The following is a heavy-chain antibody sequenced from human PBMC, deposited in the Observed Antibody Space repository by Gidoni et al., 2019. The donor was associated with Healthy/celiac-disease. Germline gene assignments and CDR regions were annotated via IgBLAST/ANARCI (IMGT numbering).Heavy chain of an antibody. CDR2: INPNSGGT. CDR1: GDTFTGYY. V-gene: IGHV1-2*06. J-gene: IGHJ4*02. CDR3: ARIGLDYDFWSGYLDYFDY. D-gene: IGHD3-3*01. Sequence: QVQLVQSGAEVKKPGASVKVSCKASGDTFTGYYMHWVRQAPGQGLEWMGRINPNSGGTNYAQKFQGRVTMTRDTSISTAYMELSRLRSDDTAVYYCARIGLDYDFWSGYLDYFDYWGQGTLVTVSS.